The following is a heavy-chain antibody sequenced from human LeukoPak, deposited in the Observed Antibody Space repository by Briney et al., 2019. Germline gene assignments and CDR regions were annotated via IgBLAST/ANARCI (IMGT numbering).Heavy chain of an antibody. D-gene: IGHD6-13*01. Sequence: GGSLRLSCAASGFTFSSYAMSWVRQAPGKGLEWVSAITGSGGNTYYADSVKGRFTISKDNSKNTVYLQMSSLRVDDTAVYYCAKAASSSWPSYYYGMDVWGQGTTVTVSS. V-gene: IGHV3-23*01. CDR2: ITGSGGNT. CDR3: AKAASSSWPSYYYGMDV. J-gene: IGHJ6*02. CDR1: GFTFSSYA.